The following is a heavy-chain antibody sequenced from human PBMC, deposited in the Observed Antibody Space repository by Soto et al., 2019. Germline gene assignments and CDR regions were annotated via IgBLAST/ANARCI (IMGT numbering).Heavy chain of an antibody. V-gene: IGHV1-3*01. J-gene: IGHJ4*02. CDR3: AREGTYYYDSSGYYPLDY. D-gene: IGHD3-22*01. Sequence: QVQLVQSGAEVKKPGASVKVSCKASGYTFTSYAMHWVRQAPGQRREWMGWINAGNGNTKYSQKFRGRVTITRDTSASTAYMELSSLRSEDTAVYYCAREGTYYYDSSGYYPLDYWGQGTLVTVSS. CDR2: INAGNGNT. CDR1: GYTFTSYA.